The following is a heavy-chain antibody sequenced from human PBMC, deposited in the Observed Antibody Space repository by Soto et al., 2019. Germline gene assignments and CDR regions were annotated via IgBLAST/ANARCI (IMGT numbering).Heavy chain of an antibody. CDR2: TYYRSKWYN. V-gene: IGHV6-1*01. CDR1: GDSVSSNSAA. J-gene: IGHJ6*03. Sequence: SQTLSLTCVISGDSVSSNSAAWNWIRQSPSRGLEWLGRTYYRSKWYNDYAVSVKSRITINPDTSKNQFSLQLNSVTPEDTAVYYCARDLLAVAGNYYYYYMDVWGKRTTVTVSS. CDR3: ARDLLAVAGNYYYYYMDV. D-gene: IGHD6-19*01.